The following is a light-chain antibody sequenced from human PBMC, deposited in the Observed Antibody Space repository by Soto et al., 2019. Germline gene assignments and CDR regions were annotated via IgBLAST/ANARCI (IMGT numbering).Light chain of an antibody. Sequence: SAAALSLTQRERATLSCRAGQTIYSNVAWYQQIPGQAPRILIYRASTSATGVPARFSGSGSGTEFTLTISGLPSEDFALYSGLQYQHLWPFAQGTKVDI. J-gene: IGKJ1*01. CDR1: QTIYSN. V-gene: IGKV3-15*01. CDR2: RAS. CDR3: LQYQHLWP.